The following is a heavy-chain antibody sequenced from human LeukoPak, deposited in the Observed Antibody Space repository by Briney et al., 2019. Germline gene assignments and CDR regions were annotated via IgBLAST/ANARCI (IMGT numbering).Heavy chain of an antibody. CDR1: GGSISNYY. J-gene: IGHJ4*02. D-gene: IGHD6-13*01. V-gene: IGHV4-59*08. Sequence: KPSETLSLTCTVSGGSISNYYWSWIRQPPGKGLEWIGYIYYSGSTNYNPSLKSRVTISVDTSKNQFSLKLSSVTAADTALYYCAGQSSSWYGIDYWGQGSLVTVSS. CDR2: IYYSGST. CDR3: AGQSSSWYGIDY.